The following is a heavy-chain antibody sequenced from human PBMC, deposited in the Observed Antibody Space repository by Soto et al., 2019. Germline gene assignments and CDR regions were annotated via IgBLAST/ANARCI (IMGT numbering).Heavy chain of an antibody. D-gene: IGHD2-15*01. J-gene: IGHJ4*02. CDR1: GYTFTSYD. CDR2: MNPNSGNT. V-gene: IGHV1-8*01. CDR3: ARGHPTVCSGGSCYAENPLIDY. Sequence: QVQLVQSGAEVKKPGASVKVSCKASGYTFTSYDINWVRQATGQGLEWMGWMNPNSGNTGYAQKFQGRVTMTRNTSISTAYMELSSLRSEDTAVYYCARGHPTVCSGGSCYAENPLIDYWGQGTLVTVSS.